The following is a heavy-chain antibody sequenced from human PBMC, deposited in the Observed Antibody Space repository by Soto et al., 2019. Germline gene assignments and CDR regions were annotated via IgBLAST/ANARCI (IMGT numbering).Heavy chain of an antibody. D-gene: IGHD6-19*01. CDR1: GFTFTSSA. Sequence: GASVKVSCKASGFTFTSSAVQWVRQARGQRLEWIGWIVVGSGNTNYAQKFQERVTITRDMSTSTAYMELSSLRSEDTAVYYCAADDGGIAVAGTMGYWGQGTLVTVSS. CDR3: AADDGGIAVAGTMGY. J-gene: IGHJ4*02. V-gene: IGHV1-58*01. CDR2: IVVGSGNT.